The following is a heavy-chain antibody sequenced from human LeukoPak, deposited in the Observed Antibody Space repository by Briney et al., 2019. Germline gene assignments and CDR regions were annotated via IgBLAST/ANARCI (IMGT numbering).Heavy chain of an antibody. V-gene: IGHV3-21*04. Sequence: GGSLRLSCAASGFTFTTYSMNWVRQAPGKGLEWVSSIDSTSGYIYYADSVKGRFTISRDNAKNSLYLQMNSLRAEDTAIYYCAKKYSTGLDPWGQGTLVTVSS. CDR1: GFTFTTYS. D-gene: IGHD1-26*01. CDR2: IDSTSGYI. J-gene: IGHJ5*02. CDR3: AKKYSTGLDP.